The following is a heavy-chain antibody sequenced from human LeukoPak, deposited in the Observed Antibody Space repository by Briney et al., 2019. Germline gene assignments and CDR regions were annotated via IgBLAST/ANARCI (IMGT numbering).Heavy chain of an antibody. D-gene: IGHD6-13*01. CDR3: ARVVGLTGYSSSWYSGYYYYMDV. V-gene: IGHV1-69*06. CDR1: GGTFSSYA. J-gene: IGHJ6*03. Sequence: SVKASCKASGGTFSSYAISWVRQAPGQGLEWMGGIIPIFGTANYAQKFQDRVTITADKSTSTAYMELSSLRSEDTAVYYCARVVGLTGYSSSWYSGYYYYMDVWGKGTTVTVSS. CDR2: IIPIFGTA.